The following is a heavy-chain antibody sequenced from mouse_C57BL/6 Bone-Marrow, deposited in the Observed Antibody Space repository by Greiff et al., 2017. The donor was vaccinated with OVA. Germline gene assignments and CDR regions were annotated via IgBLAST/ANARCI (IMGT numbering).Heavy chain of an antibody. D-gene: IGHD1-1*01. V-gene: IGHV5-16*01. J-gene: IGHJ1*03. CDR1: GFTFSDYY. CDR2: INYDGSST. CDR3: AIDSYYYGSSYGYFDV. Sequence: EVNVVESEGGLVQPGSSMKLSCTASGFTFSDYYMAWVRQVPEKGLEWVANINYDGSSTYYLDSLQSRFIISRDNAKNILYLQMSNLKSEDTATYYCAIDSYYYGSSYGYFDVWGTGTTVTVSS.